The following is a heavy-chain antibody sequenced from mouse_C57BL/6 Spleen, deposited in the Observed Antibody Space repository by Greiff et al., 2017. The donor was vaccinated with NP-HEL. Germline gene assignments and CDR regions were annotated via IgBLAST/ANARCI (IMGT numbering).Heavy chain of an antibody. CDR2: ISSGGSYT. J-gene: IGHJ4*01. Sequence: EVKLMESGRDLVKPGGSLKLSCAASGFTFSSYGMSWVRQTPDKRLEWVATISSGGSYTYYPDSVKGRFTISRDNAKNTLYLQMSSLKSEDTAMYYCAREARDAMDYWGQGTSVTVSS. V-gene: IGHV5-6*01. D-gene: IGHD3-1*01. CDR1: GFTFSSYG. CDR3: AREARDAMDY.